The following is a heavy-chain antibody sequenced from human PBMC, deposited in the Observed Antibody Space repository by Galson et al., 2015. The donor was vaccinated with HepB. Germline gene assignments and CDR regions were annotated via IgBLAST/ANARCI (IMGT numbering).Heavy chain of an antibody. V-gene: IGHV3-30*18. Sequence: SLRLSCAASGFTFSSYGMHWVRQAPGKGLEWVAVISYDGSNKYYADSVKGRFTISRDNSKNTVFLQMNSLRAEDSALYYCVKDWEGSTCPCMDVWGQGTTVTVSS. J-gene: IGHJ6*02. CDR1: GFTFSSYG. D-gene: IGHD1-26*01. CDR3: VKDWEGSTCPCMDV. CDR2: ISYDGSNK.